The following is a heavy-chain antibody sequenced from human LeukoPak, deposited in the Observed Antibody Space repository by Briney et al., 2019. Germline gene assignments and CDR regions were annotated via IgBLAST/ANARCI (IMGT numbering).Heavy chain of an antibody. CDR1: GFTFSSYS. D-gene: IGHD6-13*01. J-gene: IGHJ3*02. V-gene: IGHV3-21*01. CDR2: ISSSSSYI. Sequence: GGSLRLSCAASGFTFSSYSMNCVRQAPGKGLEWVSSISSSSSYIYYADSVKGRFTISRDNAKNSLYLQMNSLRAEDTAVYYCARDGAYSSSLRGAFDIWGQGTMVTVSS. CDR3: ARDGAYSSSLRGAFDI.